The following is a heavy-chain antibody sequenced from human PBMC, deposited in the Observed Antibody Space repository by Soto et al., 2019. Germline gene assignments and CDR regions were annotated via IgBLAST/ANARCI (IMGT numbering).Heavy chain of an antibody. J-gene: IGHJ5*02. CDR2: INHSGST. V-gene: IGHV4-34*01. D-gene: IGHD3-16*01. CDR3: ARNSDYDSFDP. Sequence: QVQLQQWGAGLLKPSETLSLTCAVYGGSFSGYYWSWIRQPPGKGLEWIGEINHSGSTNYNPSLKSRVTISVDTSKNQFSLKLSTVTAADTAVYYCARNSDYDSFDPWGQGTLVTVSS. CDR1: GGSFSGYY.